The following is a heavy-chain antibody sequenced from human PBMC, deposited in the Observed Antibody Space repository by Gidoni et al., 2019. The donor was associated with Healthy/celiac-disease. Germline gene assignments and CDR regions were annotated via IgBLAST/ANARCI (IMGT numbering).Heavy chain of an antibody. CDR2: IYYSGST. Sequence: QVQLQESGPGLVKPSETLSLTCTVSGGSISSYYWSWIRQPPGKGLEWIGYIYYSGSTNYNPSLKSRVTISVDTSENQFSLKLSSVTAADTAVYYCARDPQNSSGPYAFDIWGQGTMVTVSS. CDR1: GGSISSYY. V-gene: IGHV4-59*01. CDR3: ARDPQNSSGPYAFDI. J-gene: IGHJ3*02. D-gene: IGHD3-22*01.